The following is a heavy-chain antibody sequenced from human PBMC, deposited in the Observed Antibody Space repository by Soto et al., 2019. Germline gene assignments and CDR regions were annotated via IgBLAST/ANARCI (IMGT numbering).Heavy chain of an antibody. D-gene: IGHD5-18*01. CDR3: ASNTAMATLLAGGMDV. Sequence: ASEKVSCKASGGTFSSYAISWARQAPGQGREWMGGFIPIFGTANYAQKFQGRVTITADESTSTAYMELSSLRSEDTAVYYCASNTAMATLLAGGMDVWGQGXTVTV. V-gene: IGHV1-69*13. CDR2: FIPIFGTA. J-gene: IGHJ6*02. CDR1: GGTFSSYA.